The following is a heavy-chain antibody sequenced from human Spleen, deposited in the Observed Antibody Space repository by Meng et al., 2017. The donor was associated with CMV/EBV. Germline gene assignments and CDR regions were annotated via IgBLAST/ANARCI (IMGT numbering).Heavy chain of an antibody. Sequence: SLKISCAASGFTFDDYVMHWVRQAPGKGLEWVSGISWNSGSIGYADSVKGRFTISRDNSKNTLYLQMNSLRAEDTAVYYCARGGERYTHYYYYGMDVWGQGTTVTVSS. V-gene: IGHV3-9*01. D-gene: IGHD3-9*01. J-gene: IGHJ6*02. CDR1: GFTFDDYV. CDR2: ISWNSGSI. CDR3: ARGGERYTHYYYYGMDV.